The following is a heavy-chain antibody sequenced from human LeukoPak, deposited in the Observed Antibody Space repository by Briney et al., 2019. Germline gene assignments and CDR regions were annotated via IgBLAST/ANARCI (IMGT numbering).Heavy chain of an antibody. D-gene: IGHD3-9*01. CDR2: ITDSGSTI. J-gene: IGHJ6*02. CDR1: GFTFRDYN. CDR3: ARSIGLTGGGVDV. Sequence: GSLRLSCAASGFTFRDYNMNWVRRAPGKGLEWVSYITDSGSTIHYADSVNGRFTISGDNAKNSLYLQMNSLRAEDSAVYYCARSIGLTGGGVDVWGRGTTVTVSS. V-gene: IGHV3-11*01.